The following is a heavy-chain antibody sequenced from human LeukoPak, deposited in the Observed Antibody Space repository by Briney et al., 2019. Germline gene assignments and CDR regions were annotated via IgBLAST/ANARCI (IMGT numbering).Heavy chain of an antibody. V-gene: IGHV1-18*01. Sequence: ASVKGSCKASGYTFTSYGISWVRQAPGQGLEWMGWISAYNGNTNYAQKLQGRVTMTTDTSTSTAYMELRSLRSDDTAVYYCARVSPIAAAVAYYFDYWGQGTLVTVSS. CDR3: ARVSPIAAAVAYYFDY. CDR1: GYTFTSYG. D-gene: IGHD6-13*01. CDR2: ISAYNGNT. J-gene: IGHJ4*02.